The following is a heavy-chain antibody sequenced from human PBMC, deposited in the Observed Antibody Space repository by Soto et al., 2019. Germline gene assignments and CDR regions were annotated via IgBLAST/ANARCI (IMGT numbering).Heavy chain of an antibody. J-gene: IGHJ6*02. CDR3: ANGQCGYSYGCYYYYGMDV. D-gene: IGHD5-18*01. V-gene: IGHV3-23*01. CDR1: GFTFSSYA. CDR2: ISGSGGST. Sequence: PGGSLRLSCAASGFTFSSYAMSWVRQAPGKGLEWVSAISGSGGSTYYADSVKGRFTISRDNSKNTLYLQMNSLRAEDTAVYYCANGQCGYSYGCYYYYGMDVWGQGTTVTVSS.